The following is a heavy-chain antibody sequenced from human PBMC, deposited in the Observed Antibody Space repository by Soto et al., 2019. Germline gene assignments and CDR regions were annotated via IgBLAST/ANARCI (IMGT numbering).Heavy chain of an antibody. V-gene: IGHV2-5*01. CDR2: IYWHDDQ. J-gene: IGHJ4*02. CDR3: AHAGDYDLLSFDH. D-gene: IGHD4-17*01. Sequence: QITLKESGPPLVRPAQTLTLTCAFSGFSLTTTSMGVAWIRQPPGKALEWLALIYWHDDQGYSPSLKDRLTISKDTPRSRVVLTISNMNPEDTGTYFCAHAGDYDLLSFDHWGPGTLVTVSS. CDR1: GFSLTTTSMG.